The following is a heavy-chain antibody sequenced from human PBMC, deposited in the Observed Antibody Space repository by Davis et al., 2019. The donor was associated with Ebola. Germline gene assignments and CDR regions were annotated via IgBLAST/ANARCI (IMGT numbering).Heavy chain of an antibody. CDR1: GGSFSGYY. Sequence: SETLSLTCAVYGGSFSGYYWSWIRQPPGKGLEWIGAINHSGSTNYNPSLKSRVTISVDTSKNQFSLKLSSVTAADTAVYYCARARYYYGRGRLDPWGQGTLVTVSS. CDR3: ARARYYYGRGRLDP. V-gene: IGHV4-34*01. J-gene: IGHJ5*02. CDR2: INHSGST. D-gene: IGHD3-10*02.